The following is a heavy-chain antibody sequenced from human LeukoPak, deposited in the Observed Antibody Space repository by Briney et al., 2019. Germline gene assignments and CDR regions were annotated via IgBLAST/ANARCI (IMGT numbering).Heavy chain of an antibody. Sequence: SETLSLTCTVSGGSISSSSYYWGWIRQPPGKGLEWIGSIYYSGSTYYNPSLKSRVTISVDTSKNQFSPKLSSVTAADTAVYYCAREIVGWYSSSSFPDYWGQGTLVTVSS. V-gene: IGHV4-39*07. CDR2: IYYSGST. CDR1: GGSISSSSYY. D-gene: IGHD6-6*01. CDR3: AREIVGWYSSSSFPDY. J-gene: IGHJ4*02.